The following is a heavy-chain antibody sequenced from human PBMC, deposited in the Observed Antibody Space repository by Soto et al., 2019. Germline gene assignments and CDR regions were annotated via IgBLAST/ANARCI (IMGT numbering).Heavy chain of an antibody. D-gene: IGHD3-10*01. Sequence: EVQLVQSGAEVKKPGESLRISCKGSGYSVTKFWINWVRQMPGKGLEWMGRIDPSDSYTYYSPSFRGHVTISADKSISXAFLQWSSLKASDTAMYYCARQGYYDSGSISGMDVWGQGTTVTVSS. CDR1: GYSVTKFW. CDR2: IDPSDSYT. CDR3: ARQGYYDSGSISGMDV. J-gene: IGHJ6*02. V-gene: IGHV5-10-1*01.